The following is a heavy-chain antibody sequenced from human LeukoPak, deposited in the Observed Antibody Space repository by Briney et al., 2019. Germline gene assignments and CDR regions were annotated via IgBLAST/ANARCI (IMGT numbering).Heavy chain of an antibody. V-gene: IGHV3-21*01. CDR1: GFTFSSYS. Sequence: PGGSLRLSCAASGFTFSSYSMNWVRQAPGKGLEWVSSISSSSSYIYYADSVKGRFTISRDNAKNSLYLQMNSLRAEDTAVYYCARDRIVGATTGSYWGRGTLVTVSS. D-gene: IGHD1-26*01. CDR2: ISSSSSYI. J-gene: IGHJ4*02. CDR3: ARDRIVGATTGSY.